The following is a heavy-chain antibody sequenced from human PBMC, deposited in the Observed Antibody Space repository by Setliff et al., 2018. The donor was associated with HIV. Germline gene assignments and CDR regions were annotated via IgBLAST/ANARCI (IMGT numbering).Heavy chain of an antibody. CDR1: GYTFSSYS. D-gene: IGHD2-8*01. V-gene: IGHV1-46*01. CDR3: AKEGGSHCTKGVCFPTNWLDS. Sequence: GASVKVSCKASGYTFSSYSLHWVRQAPGQGLEWMGVINPHGVGTTYAQKFQGRVTLTRDRSTNTVYMDLNSLRSEDTAVYYCAKEGGSHCTKGVCFPTNWLDSWGQGTLVTVS. J-gene: IGHJ5*01. CDR2: INPHGVGT.